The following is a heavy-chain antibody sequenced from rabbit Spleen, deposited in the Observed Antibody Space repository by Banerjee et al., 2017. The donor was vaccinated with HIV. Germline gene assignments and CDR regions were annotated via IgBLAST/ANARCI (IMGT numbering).Heavy chain of an antibody. CDR2: IDTGSSGST. CDR3: ARDLTDVIGWNFGW. D-gene: IGHD1-1*01. CDR1: GIDFSSSYY. V-gene: IGHV1S40*01. J-gene: IGHJ4*01. Sequence: QSLEESGGGLVKPGGTLTLTCKASGIDFSSSYYMCWVRQAPGKGLEWIACIDTGSSGSTYYASWAKGRFTFSKTSSTTVTLQMTSLTAADTATYFCARDLTDVIGWNFGWWGPGTLVTVS.